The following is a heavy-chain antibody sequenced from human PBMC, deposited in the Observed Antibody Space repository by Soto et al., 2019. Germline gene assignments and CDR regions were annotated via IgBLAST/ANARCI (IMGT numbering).Heavy chain of an antibody. CDR3: ARGRYGDY. CDR2: ISAHNGNT. CDR1: GYAFTTYG. J-gene: IGHJ4*02. V-gene: IGHV1-18*01. D-gene: IGHD1-1*01. Sequence: QVHLVQSGAEVKKPGASVKVSCQGSGYAFTTYGITWVRQAPGQGLEWMGWISAHNGNTNYAQKLQGRVTVTRDTSTSTAYMELRSLRYDAKAVYYCARGRYGDYWGQGALVTVSS.